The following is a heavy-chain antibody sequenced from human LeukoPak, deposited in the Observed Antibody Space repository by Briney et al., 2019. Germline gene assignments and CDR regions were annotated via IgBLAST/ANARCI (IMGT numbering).Heavy chain of an antibody. D-gene: IGHD5-18*01. CDR1: AESFSAYY. CDR2: INHSGSP. V-gene: IGHV4-34*01. CDR3: AGSPVDTAMRLSAFGI. J-gene: IGHJ3*02. Sequence: SETLSLTCAVYAESFSAYYWNWVRQPPGKGLEWIGEINHSGSPYSNPSLKSRVTISVDTSKNQFSLKLTSVTAADTAVYYCAGSPVDTAMRLSAFGIWGQGTMVTVSS.